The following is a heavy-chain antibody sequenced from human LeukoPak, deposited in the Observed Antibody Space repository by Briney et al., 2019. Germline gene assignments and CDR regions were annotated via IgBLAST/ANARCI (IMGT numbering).Heavy chain of an antibody. CDR2: ISSSGSTI. CDR3: AREDILTGYFIDY. CDR1: GFTFSSYE. V-gene: IGHV3-48*03. J-gene: IGHJ4*02. D-gene: IGHD3-9*01. Sequence: PGGSLRLSCAASGFTFSSYEMNWVRQAPGKGLEWVSYISSSGSTIYYADSVKGRFTISRDNAKNSLYLQMNSLRAEGTAVYYCAREDILTGYFIDYWGQGTLVTVSS.